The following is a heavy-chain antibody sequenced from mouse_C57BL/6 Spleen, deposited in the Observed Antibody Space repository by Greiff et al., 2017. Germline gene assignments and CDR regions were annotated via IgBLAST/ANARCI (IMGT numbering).Heavy chain of an antibody. V-gene: IGHV3-6*01. CDR2: ISYDGSN. J-gene: IGHJ4*01. CDR1: GYSITSGYY. Sequence: EVKLQESGPGLVKPSQSLSLTCSVTGYSITSGYYWNWIRQFPGNKLEWMGYISYDGSNNYNPSLQNRISITRDTSKNQFFLKLNSVTTEDTATYYCAREGELFMDYWGQGTSVTVSA. CDR3: AREGELFMDY.